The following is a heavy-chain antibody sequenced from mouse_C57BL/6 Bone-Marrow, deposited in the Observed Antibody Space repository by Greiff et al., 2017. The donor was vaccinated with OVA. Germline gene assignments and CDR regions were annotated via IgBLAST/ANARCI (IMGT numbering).Heavy chain of an antibody. J-gene: IGHJ2*01. CDR3: ARTLIYYYGRSFYYCDY. CDR2: INPNNGGT. V-gene: IGHV1-26*01. CDR1: GFTFTDYY. D-gene: IGHD1-1*01. Sequence: EVQLQQSGPELVKPGASVKISCKASGFTFTDYYMNWVQQSHGKSLEWIGDINPNNGGTCYNQKFKGQATLTVDKSSSTAYMELRSLTSEDSAVYYCARTLIYYYGRSFYYCDYWGQGTTLTVSS.